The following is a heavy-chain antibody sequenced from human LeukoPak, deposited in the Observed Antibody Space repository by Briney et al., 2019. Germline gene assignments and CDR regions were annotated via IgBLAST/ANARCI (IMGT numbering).Heavy chain of an antibody. J-gene: IGHJ5*02. CDR2: ITSSSNYI. V-gene: IGHV3-21*01. Sequence: PGGSLRLSCAASGFTFSRFSVNWVRQAPGKGLEWVSSITSSSNYISYADSVKGRFTISRDNAKNSLYLQMNSLRAEDTAVYYCARVSYWFDPWGQGTLVSVSS. CDR3: ARVSYWFDP. CDR1: GFTFSRFS.